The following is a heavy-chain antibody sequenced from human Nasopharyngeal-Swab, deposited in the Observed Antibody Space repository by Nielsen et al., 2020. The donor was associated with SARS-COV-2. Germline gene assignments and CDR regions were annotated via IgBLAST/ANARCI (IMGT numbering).Heavy chain of an antibody. CDR3: TRDTPAMFAY. CDR1: GFTFNLYT. CDR2: ISSTGDYI. Sequence: GESLKISCAASGFTFNLYTMNWVRQTPGKGLEWVSAISSTGDYIYHAASVKGRFSISRDNAKNSVYLQMDSLRAEDTAVYYCTRDTPAMFAYWGQGTLVTVSS. J-gene: IGHJ4*02. V-gene: IGHV3-21*01.